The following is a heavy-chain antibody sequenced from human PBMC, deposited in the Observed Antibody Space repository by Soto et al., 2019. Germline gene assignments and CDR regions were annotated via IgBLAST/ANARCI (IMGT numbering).Heavy chain of an antibody. J-gene: IGHJ4*02. Sequence: PWGSLRLSCAASGFTFSSYAMSWVHQAPGKGLEWVSAISGSGGSTYYADSVKGRFTISRDNSKNTLYLQMNSLRAEDTAVYYCAKRFDGDWNLDYWGQGTLVTVSS. V-gene: IGHV3-23*01. CDR3: AKRFDGDWNLDY. CDR2: ISGSGGST. D-gene: IGHD2-21*02. CDR1: GFTFSSYA.